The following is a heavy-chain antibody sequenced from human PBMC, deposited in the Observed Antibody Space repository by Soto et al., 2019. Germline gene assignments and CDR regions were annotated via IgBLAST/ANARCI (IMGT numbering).Heavy chain of an antibody. CDR3: AKGGVPAAIVDY. Sequence: PGGSLRLSCAASGFTFSSYSINWVRQAPGKGLEWVSSLSSSSAYIYYADSVKGRFTISRDNPKNTLYLQMNSLRAEDTAVYYCAKGGVPAAIVDYWGQGTLVTVSS. CDR2: LSSSSAYI. CDR1: GFTFSSYS. D-gene: IGHD2-2*01. J-gene: IGHJ4*02. V-gene: IGHV3-21*01.